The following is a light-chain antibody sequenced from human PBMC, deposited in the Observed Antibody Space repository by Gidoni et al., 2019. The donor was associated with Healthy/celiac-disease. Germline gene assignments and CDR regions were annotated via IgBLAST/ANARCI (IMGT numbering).Light chain of an antibody. CDR2: DVS. V-gene: IGLV2-14*01. CDR1: SSDVGGYNS. Sequence: QSALTQPASVSGSPGQSITISCNGTSSDVGGYNSVSWYQQHPGKAPKLMIYDVSNRPSGVSNRFSGSKSGNTASLTISGLQAEDEADYYCSSYTSSSTLVFGGGTKLTVL. J-gene: IGLJ3*02. CDR3: SSYTSSSTLV.